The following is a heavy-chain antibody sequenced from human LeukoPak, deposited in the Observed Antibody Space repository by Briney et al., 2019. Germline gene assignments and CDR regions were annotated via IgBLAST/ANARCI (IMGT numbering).Heavy chain of an antibody. D-gene: IGHD4-17*01. V-gene: IGHV4-59*12. Sequence: SETLSLTCTVSGGSISSYYWTWIRQPPGKGLEWIGYIYYSGSTNYNPSLKGRVTISVDTSKNQFSLKLSSVTAADTAVYYCARDHDYGDYGNDYWGQGTLVTVSS. J-gene: IGHJ4*02. CDR1: GGSISSYY. CDR3: ARDHDYGDYGNDY. CDR2: IYYSGST.